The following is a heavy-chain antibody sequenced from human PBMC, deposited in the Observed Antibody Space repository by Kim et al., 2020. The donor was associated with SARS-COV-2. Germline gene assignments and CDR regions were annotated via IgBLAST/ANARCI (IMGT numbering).Heavy chain of an antibody. D-gene: IGHD6-19*01. CDR2: IYYSGST. V-gene: IGHV4-59*08. CDR3: ARRAVADQLDY. J-gene: IGHJ4*02. CDR1: GGSISSYY. Sequence: SETLSLTCTVSGGSISSYYWSWIRQPPGKGLEWIGYIYYSGSTNYNPSLKSRVTISVDTSKNQFSLKLSSVTAADTAVYYCARRAVADQLDYWGQGTLVT.